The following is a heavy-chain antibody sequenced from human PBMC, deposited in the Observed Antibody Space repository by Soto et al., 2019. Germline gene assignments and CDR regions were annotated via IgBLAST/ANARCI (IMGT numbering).Heavy chain of an antibody. V-gene: IGHV3-30-3*01. D-gene: IGHD3-22*01. CDR2: ISYDGSNK. CDR3: ASRRGMIVVWGFDY. Sequence: QVQLVESGGGVVQPGRSLRLSCAASGFTFSSNAMHWVRQAPGKGLEWVAVISYDGSNKYYADSVKGRFTISRDNSKNTLYLQMNSLRAEDTAVYYCASRRGMIVVWGFDYWGQGTLVTVSS. J-gene: IGHJ4*02. CDR1: GFTFSSNA.